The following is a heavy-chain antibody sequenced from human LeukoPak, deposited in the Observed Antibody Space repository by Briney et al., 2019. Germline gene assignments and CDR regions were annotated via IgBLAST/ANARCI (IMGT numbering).Heavy chain of an antibody. CDR1: GFTFSSYS. Sequence: GGSLRLSCAASGFTFSSYSMNWVRQAPGKGLEWVSYISSSGSTIYYADSVKGRFTISRDNAKNSLYLQMNSLRAEDTAVYYCARERYYYDSSGYFDAFDIWGQGTMVTVSS. V-gene: IGHV3-48*04. CDR3: ARERYYYDSSGYFDAFDI. J-gene: IGHJ3*02. D-gene: IGHD3-22*01. CDR2: ISSSGSTI.